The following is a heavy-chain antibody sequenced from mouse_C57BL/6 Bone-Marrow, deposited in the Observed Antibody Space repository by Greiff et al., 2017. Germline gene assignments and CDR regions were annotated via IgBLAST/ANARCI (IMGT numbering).Heavy chain of an antibody. V-gene: IGHV2-2*01. Sequence: QVQLQQSGPGLVQPSQSLSITCTVSGFSLTSYGVHWVRQSPGKGLEWLGVIWSGGSTGYNAAFISRLSISKDNSKSQVFFKMNSLQADDTAIYYCARVWWFAYWGQGTLVTVSA. CDR3: ARVWWFAY. CDR2: IWSGGST. J-gene: IGHJ3*01. CDR1: GFSLTSYG.